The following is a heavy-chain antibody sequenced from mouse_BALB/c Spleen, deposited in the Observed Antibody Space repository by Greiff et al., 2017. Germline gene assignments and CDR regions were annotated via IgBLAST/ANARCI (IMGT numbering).Heavy chain of an antibody. CDR3: ARRGGMITTFSYYAMDY. CDR2: ISTYYGDA. D-gene: IGHD2-4*01. V-gene: IGHV1S137*01. Sequence: QVQLQQSGAELVRPGVSVKISCKGSGYTFTDYAMHWVKQSHAKSLEWIGVISTYYGDASYNQKFKGKATMTVDKSSSTAYMELARLTSEDSAIYYCARRGGMITTFSYYAMDYWGQGTSVTVSS. J-gene: IGHJ4*01. CDR1: GYTFTDYA.